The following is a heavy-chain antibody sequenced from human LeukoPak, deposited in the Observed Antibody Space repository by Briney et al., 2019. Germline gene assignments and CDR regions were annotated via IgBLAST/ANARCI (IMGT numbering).Heavy chain of an antibody. J-gene: IGHJ2*01. CDR1: RFTFSSYW. CDR3: ARGWYFDL. CDR2: INSDGSST. V-gene: IGHV3-74*01. Sequence: PGGSLRLSCVASRFTFSSYWMQWVRQAPGKGLVWVSRINSDGSSTSYADSVKGRFTISRDNAKNKLYLQMNSLRVEDTAVYYCARGWYFDLWGRGTLVTVSS.